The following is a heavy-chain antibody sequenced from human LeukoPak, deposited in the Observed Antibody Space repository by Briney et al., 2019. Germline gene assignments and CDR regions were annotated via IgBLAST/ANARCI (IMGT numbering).Heavy chain of an antibody. CDR2: INPSGGST. J-gene: IGHJ6*02. CDR3: ARDGYCCGGSCYSGYYYYGMDV. Sequence: ASVKVSCKASGYTFTSYYMHWVRQAPGQGLEWMGIINPSGGSTSYAQKFQGRVTMTRDTSTSTVYMELSSLRSEDTAVYYCARDGYCCGGSCYSGYYYYGMDVWGQGTTVTVSS. V-gene: IGHV1-46*01. D-gene: IGHD2-15*01. CDR1: GYTFTSYY.